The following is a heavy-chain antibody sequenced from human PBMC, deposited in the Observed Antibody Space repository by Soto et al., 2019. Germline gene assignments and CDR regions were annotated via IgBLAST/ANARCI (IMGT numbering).Heavy chain of an antibody. V-gene: IGHV3-48*01. CDR2: ISSSSSTI. CDR1: GFTFSSYS. D-gene: IGHD6-19*01. CDR3: ARGRIAVAVTIFDY. Sequence: EVQLVESGGGLVQPGGSLRLSCAASGFTFSSYSMNWVRQAPGKGLEWVSYISSSSSTIYYADSVKGRFTISRDNAKNSLYLQMNSLRAEDTAVYYCARGRIAVAVTIFDYWGQGTLVTVSS. J-gene: IGHJ4*02.